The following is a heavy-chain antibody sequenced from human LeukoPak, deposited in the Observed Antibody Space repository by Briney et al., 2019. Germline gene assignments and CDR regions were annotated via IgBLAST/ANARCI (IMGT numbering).Heavy chain of an antibody. J-gene: IGHJ4*02. CDR2: IYTSGIT. CDR3: ARQTGSGLFILP. CDR1: GGSITSTTYY. Sequence: PSETLSLTCTVSGGSITSTTYYWSWIRQPAGKGPEWIGRIYTSGITAYNPSLESRVTISIDTSKNRFSLKLTSVPAADTAVYYCARQTGSGLFILPGGQGTLVTVSS. D-gene: IGHD3/OR15-3a*01. V-gene: IGHV4-61*02.